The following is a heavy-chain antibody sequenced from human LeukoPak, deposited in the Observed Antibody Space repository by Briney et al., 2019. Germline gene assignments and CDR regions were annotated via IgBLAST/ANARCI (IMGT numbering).Heavy chain of an antibody. CDR1: GFTFDDYA. D-gene: IGHD1-26*01. V-gene: IGHV3-9*01. J-gene: IGHJ4*02. CDR3: TRGWDPFHY. CDR2: ISWNSFSI. Sequence: GGSLRLSCAASGFTFDDYAMHWVRQAPGKGLEWVSGISWNSFSIGYADSVNGRFTISRDDSKSIAYLQMNSLKVEDTAMYYCTRGWDPFHYWGQGTLVTVSS.